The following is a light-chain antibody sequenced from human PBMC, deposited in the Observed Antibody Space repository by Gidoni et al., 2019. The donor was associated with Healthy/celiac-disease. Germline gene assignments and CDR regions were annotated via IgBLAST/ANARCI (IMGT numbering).Light chain of an antibody. CDR2: DAS. CDR1: QSVSSY. J-gene: IGKJ4*01. V-gene: IGKV3-11*01. CDR3: QQRSNWPPLT. Sequence: EIVLTQSPATLSLSPGERATLSCRASQSVSSYLAWYQQKHGQAPRLLIYDASNSATGIPARCSGSGYGTDFTLTISSLEPEDFAVYYCQQRSNWPPLTLGGXTKVEIK.